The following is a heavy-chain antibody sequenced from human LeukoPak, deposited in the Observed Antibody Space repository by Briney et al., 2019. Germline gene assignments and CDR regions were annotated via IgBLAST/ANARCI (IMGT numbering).Heavy chain of an antibody. CDR2: IRYDGSKK. CDR3: ARDQVWTIFGVVTTDAFDI. J-gene: IGHJ3*02. CDR1: GFTFSSYG. D-gene: IGHD3-3*01. Sequence: GGSLRLSCAASGFTFSSYGMHWVRQAPGKGLEWVAFIRYDGSKKYYTDSVKGRFTISRDNAKNSLYLQMNSLRAEDTAVYYCARDQVWTIFGVVTTDAFDIWGQGTMVTVSS. V-gene: IGHV3-30*02.